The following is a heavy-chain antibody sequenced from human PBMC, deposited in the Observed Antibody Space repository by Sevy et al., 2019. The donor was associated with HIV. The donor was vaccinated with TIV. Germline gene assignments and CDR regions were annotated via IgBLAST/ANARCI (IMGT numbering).Heavy chain of an antibody. D-gene: IGHD3-22*01. CDR2: ISGSGGSGDKT. V-gene: IGHV3-23*01. CDR1: GFTFSSYA. CDR3: ARKYDSSGYFDY. Sequence: GGSLRLSCAASGFTFSSYAMNRVRQAPRKGLEWVSGISGSGGSGDKTNYADSVKGRFTISRDDSKNSLYLQLNSLRAEDTAIYYCARKYDSSGYFDYWGQGTLVTVSS. J-gene: IGHJ4*02.